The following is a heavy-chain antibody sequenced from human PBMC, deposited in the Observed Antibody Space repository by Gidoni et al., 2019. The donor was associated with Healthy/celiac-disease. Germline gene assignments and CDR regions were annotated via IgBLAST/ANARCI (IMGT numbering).Heavy chain of an antibody. CDR2: ISSSSSYI. CDR3: ARGQSMTPEGY. CDR1: GFTFSSYS. J-gene: IGHJ4*02. D-gene: IGHD2-21*01. Sequence: EVQLVESGGGLVKPGGCLRLSCAASGFTFSSYSMNWVRQAPGKGLEWVLSISSSSSYIYYADSVKGRFTISRDNAKNSLYLQMDSLRAEDTAVYYCARGQSMTPEGYWGQGTLVTVSS. V-gene: IGHV3-21*01.